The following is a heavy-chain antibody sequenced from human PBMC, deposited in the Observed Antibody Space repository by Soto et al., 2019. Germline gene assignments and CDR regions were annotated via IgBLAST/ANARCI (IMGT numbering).Heavy chain of an antibody. D-gene: IGHD2-15*01. J-gene: IGHJ4*02. CDR2: IYWDDDK. V-gene: IGHV2-5*02. CDR1: GFSLSTSGVC. Sequence: QITLKESGPTLVKPTQTLTLTCTFSGFSLSTSGVCVGWLRQPPGKALEWLALIYWDDDKRYSPSLKSRLTITKDTSKNHVVLTMTNMDTVDTATYYCSHSGGQALFDYWGQGTLVTVSS. CDR3: SHSGGQALFDY.